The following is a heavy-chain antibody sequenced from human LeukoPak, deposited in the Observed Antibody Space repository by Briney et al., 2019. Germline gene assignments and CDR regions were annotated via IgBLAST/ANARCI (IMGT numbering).Heavy chain of an antibody. D-gene: IGHD1-14*01. J-gene: IGHJ4*02. CDR2: IHFSGTI. CDR3: TRGFDHAKSGY. CDR1: GDSISSTAYY. V-gene: IGHV4-39*01. Sequence: SETLSLTCTVSGDSISSTAYYWGWSRQPPGKGLEWLGMIHFSGTIYNNPSLMSRVTISVDTSKNQFSLKLTSVTASDTAVYYCTRGFDHAKSGYWGQGTLVTVSS.